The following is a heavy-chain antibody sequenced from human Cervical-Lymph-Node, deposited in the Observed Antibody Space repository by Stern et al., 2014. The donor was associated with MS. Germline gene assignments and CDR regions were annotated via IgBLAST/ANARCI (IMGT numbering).Heavy chain of an antibody. CDR3: AAHSQVWRPFDH. D-gene: IGHD2-21*01. Sequence: QVQLQESGPGLVKPSETLSLTCTVSGGSITTYYWSWIRPSPGKGLEWIGFIYYIGSTSYSPSLKSRAIISVDTSKNHFSLKMNSVTAADTAVYYCAAHSQVWRPFDHWGRGTLVTVSS. J-gene: IGHJ4*02. V-gene: IGHV4-59*01. CDR2: IYYIGST. CDR1: GGSITTYY.